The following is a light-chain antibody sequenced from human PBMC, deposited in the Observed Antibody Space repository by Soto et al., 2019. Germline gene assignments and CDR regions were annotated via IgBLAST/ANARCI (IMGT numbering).Light chain of an antibody. CDR3: QQYRMSPNT. CDR2: GAS. CDR1: QIGSGNY. Sequence: ELGVKLSPGTLSLYTGDSAALSCKASQIGSGNYVSWYQQKSGQAPRLLIYGASTRATGIPDRFSGSGSGTDFSLTIRGLKPEDFAVYYCQQYRMSPNTFGHGTRLDI. V-gene: IGKV3-20*01. J-gene: IGKJ5*01.